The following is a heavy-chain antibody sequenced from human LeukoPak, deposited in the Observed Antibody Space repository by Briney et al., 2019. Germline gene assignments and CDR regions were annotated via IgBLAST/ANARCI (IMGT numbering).Heavy chain of an antibody. CDR2: TYYRSRWYY. Sequence: SQTLSLTCAISGDSVSSNIAAWNWIRHSPSRGLEWLGRTYYRSRWYYDYALSVRSRITINPDTSKNQFSLQLNSVTPEDTAVYYCARDVSWRIDYWGQGTLVTVSS. CDR3: ARDVSWRIDY. D-gene: IGHD6-13*01. V-gene: IGHV6-1*01. CDR1: GDSVSSNIAA. J-gene: IGHJ4*02.